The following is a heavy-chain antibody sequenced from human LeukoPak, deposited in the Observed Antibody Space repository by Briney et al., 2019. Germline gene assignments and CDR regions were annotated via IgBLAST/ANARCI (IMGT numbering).Heavy chain of an antibody. J-gene: IGHJ4*02. CDR1: GGSISSGGYY. D-gene: IGHD3-22*01. CDR3: ARDRSDSSGYYALTY. Sequence: SQTLSLTCTVSGGSISSGGYYWSWIRQHPGEGLEWLGYISYSGSTYYNPSLKGRLTISVDTSKNQFSLRLSSVAAADTAVYYCARDRSDSSGYYALTYWGQGSLVTVSS. V-gene: IGHV4-31*03. CDR2: ISYSGST.